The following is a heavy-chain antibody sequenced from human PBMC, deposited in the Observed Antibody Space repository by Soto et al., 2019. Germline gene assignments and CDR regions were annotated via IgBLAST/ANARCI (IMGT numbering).Heavy chain of an antibody. V-gene: IGHV3-23*01. CDR2: ISGSGGST. CDR1: GFTFSSYA. J-gene: IGHJ3*02. Sequence: EVQLLESGGGLVQPGGSLRLSCAASGFTFSSYAMSWVRQAPGKGLEWVSAISGSGGSTYYADSVKGRFTISRDNSKNTLYLQMNSLRAEDTAVYYCAKELWFGELLLDAFDIWGQGTMVTVS. CDR3: AKELWFGELLLDAFDI. D-gene: IGHD3-10*01.